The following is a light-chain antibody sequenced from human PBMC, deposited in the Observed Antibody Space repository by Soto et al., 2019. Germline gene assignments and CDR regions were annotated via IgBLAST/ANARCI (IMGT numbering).Light chain of an antibody. CDR3: QHYDSFLWT. J-gene: IGKJ1*01. CDR2: DAP. CDR1: QSFSGW. Sequence: DIQMTQSPSTLSASVGDRVTITCRASQSFSGWLPWYQQKPGKAPKLLIYDAPSLESGVPSRFSGNGSGTEFTLTISSLQPDDFATYYCQHYDSFLWTFGQGTKLDIK. V-gene: IGKV1-5*01.